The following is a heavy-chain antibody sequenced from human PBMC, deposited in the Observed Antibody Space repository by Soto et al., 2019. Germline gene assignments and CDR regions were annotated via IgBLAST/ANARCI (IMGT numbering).Heavy chain of an antibody. V-gene: IGHV3-15*01. CDR1: GFTFSNAW. Sequence: GGSLRLSCAASGFTFSNAWMSWVRQAPGKGLEWVGRIKSKTDGGTTDYAAPVKGRFSISRDDSKNTLYLQMNSLKTEDTAVYYCTTDPYIPYYYGSGSYYHFDYWGQGTLVTVSS. CDR3: TTDPYIPYYYGSGSYYHFDY. D-gene: IGHD3-10*01. CDR2: IKSKTDGGTT. J-gene: IGHJ4*02.